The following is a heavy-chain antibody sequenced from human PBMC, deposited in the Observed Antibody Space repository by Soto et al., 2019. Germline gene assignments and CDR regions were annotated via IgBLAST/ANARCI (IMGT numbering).Heavy chain of an antibody. J-gene: IGHJ4*02. CDR3: AIRSGSKSLLGY. Sequence: QVQLVQSGAEVKKPGSSVKVSCKASGGTFSSYTISWVRQAPGQGLEWMGRIIPILGIANYAQKFRGRVTITADKSTSTAYMELSSLRSEDTAVYYCAIRSGSKSLLGYWGQGTLVTVSS. D-gene: IGHD4-4*01. V-gene: IGHV1-69*02. CDR2: IIPILGIA. CDR1: GGTFSSYT.